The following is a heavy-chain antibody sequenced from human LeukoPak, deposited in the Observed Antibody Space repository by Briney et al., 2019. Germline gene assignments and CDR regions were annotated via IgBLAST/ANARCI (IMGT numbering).Heavy chain of an antibody. Sequence: SETLSLTCTVSGGSISSYYWSWIRQPPGKELEWIGYIYYSGSTNYNPSLKSRVTISVDTSKNQFSLKLSSVAAADTAVYYCARLKYGYNFDYWGQGTLVTVSS. V-gene: IGHV4-59*08. D-gene: IGHD5-12*01. CDR2: IYYSGST. CDR1: GGSISSYY. J-gene: IGHJ4*02. CDR3: ARLKYGYNFDY.